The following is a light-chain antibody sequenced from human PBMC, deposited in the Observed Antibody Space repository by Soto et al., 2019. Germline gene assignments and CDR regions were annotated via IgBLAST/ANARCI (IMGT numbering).Light chain of an antibody. V-gene: IGLV1-44*01. CDR3: AAWDDILDSYV. CDR1: FSNIGSYT. J-gene: IGLJ1*01. Sequence: SVLTQPPSASGTPGQRVTISCSGSFSNIGSYTVSWYQQLPGTAPKLLIYSNNQRPSGVPDRFSGSKSGTSASLAISGLQYEDEADYYCAAWDDILDSYVFGNGTKVTV. CDR2: SNN.